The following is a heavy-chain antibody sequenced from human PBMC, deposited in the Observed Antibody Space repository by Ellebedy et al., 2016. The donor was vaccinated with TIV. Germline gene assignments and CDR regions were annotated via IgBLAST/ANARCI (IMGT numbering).Heavy chain of an antibody. CDR1: GFTFSIYA. V-gene: IGHV3-23*01. D-gene: IGHD6-13*01. Sequence: GESLKISXAASGFTFSIYAMSWVRQAPGKGLEWVSTITGCGGRTYYADSVKGRFTISTDNSKNTLYLQMNSLRAEDTAVYYCAKQVASSSWYFFDYWGQGTLVTVSS. J-gene: IGHJ4*02. CDR2: ITGCGGRT. CDR3: AKQVASSSWYFFDY.